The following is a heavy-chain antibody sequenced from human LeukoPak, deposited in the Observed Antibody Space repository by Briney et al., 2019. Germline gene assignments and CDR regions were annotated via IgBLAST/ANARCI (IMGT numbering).Heavy chain of an antibody. CDR2: ISRSSSTI. CDR3: ARDLRDCDFWSGYYRGGYYFDY. Sequence: GGSLRLSCAASGFTFSSYSMNWVRQAPGKGLEWVSYISRSSSTIYYADSVKGRFTISRDNAKNSLYLQMNSLRAEDTAVYYCARDLRDCDFWSGYYRGGYYFDYWGQGTLVTVSS. D-gene: IGHD3-3*01. V-gene: IGHV3-48*01. CDR1: GFTFSSYS. J-gene: IGHJ4*02.